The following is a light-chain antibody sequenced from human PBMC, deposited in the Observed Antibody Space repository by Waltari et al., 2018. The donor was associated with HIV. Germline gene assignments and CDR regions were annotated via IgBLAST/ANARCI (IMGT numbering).Light chain of an antibody. CDR1: QTITSH. J-gene: IGKJ1*01. CDR3: QQTYTTPWT. Sequence: DIQVTQSPSFLSASIGDRVTINCRTNQTITSHLNWYKQKLGKTPEVVIYAASTLQNGVPKRFIGSGAGTDFTLTINGLQPDDFATYFCQQTYTTPWTFAQGTKV. V-gene: IGKV1-39*01. CDR2: AAS.